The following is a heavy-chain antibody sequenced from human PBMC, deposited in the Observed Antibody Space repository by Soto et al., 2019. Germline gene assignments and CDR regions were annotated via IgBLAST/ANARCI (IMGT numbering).Heavy chain of an antibody. CDR3: TGEVASGY. CDR2: ISRDGSTK. V-gene: IGHV3-30*03. Sequence: GGSLRLSWVPCGFTFSSRGMHWVRQATGKGLEWVAVISRDGSTKYYADSVKGRFSISRDSSKNTLYLEMNSLRADDTAVYYCTGEVASGYWGQGT. CDR1: GFTFSSRG. D-gene: IGHD2-8*02. J-gene: IGHJ4*02.